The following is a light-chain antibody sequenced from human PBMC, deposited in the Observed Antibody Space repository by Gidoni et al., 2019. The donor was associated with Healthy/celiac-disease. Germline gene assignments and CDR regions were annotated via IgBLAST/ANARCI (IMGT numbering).Light chain of an antibody. J-gene: IGKJ2*01. CDR3: QQYNSYSPYT. V-gene: IGKV1-5*01. CDR2: DAS. CDR1: QSISSW. Sequence: DIQMTQSPSTLSASVGDRVTITCRASQSISSWLALYQQKPGKAPKLLIYDASSLESGVPSRFSVSGSGTEFTLTISSLQPDDFATYYCQQYNSYSPYTFGQGTKLEIK.